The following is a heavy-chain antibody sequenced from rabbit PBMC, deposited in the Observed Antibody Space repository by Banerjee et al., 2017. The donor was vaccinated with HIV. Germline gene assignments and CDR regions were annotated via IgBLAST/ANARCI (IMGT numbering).Heavy chain of an antibody. CDR3: ARTKDYTYGYGLSL. J-gene: IGHJ4*01. D-gene: IGHD6-1*01. V-gene: IGHV1S40*01. CDR2: MYSGSGST. CDR1: GFSFSNYY. Sequence: QSLEESGGDLVKPGASLTLTCTASGFSFSNYYMSWVRQAPGKGLQWIGYMYSGSGSTYYASWAKGRFTISKSSSTTVTLQMTGLTAADTATYFCARTKDYTYGYGLSLWGPGTLVTVS.